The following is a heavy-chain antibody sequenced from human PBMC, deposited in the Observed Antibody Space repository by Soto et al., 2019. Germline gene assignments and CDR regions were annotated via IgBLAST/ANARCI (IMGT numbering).Heavy chain of an antibody. Sequence: QVQLVESGGGVVQPGRSLRLSCAASGFTFSSYAMHWVRQAPGKGLEWVAVISYDGSNKYYADSVKGRFTISRDNSKKTLYLQMNSLRAEDTAVYYCGRVAIFGVVTYYYYGMDVWGQGTTVTVSS. J-gene: IGHJ6*02. CDR3: GRVAIFGVVTYYYYGMDV. CDR2: ISYDGSNK. D-gene: IGHD3-3*01. CDR1: GFTFSSYA. V-gene: IGHV3-30-3*01.